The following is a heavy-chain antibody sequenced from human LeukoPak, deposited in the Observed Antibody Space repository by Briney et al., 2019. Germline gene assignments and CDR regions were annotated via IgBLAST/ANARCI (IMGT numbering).Heavy chain of an antibody. V-gene: IGHV3-43*01. Sequence: PGGSLRLSCAASGSTFDDYTMHWVRQAPGKGLEWVSLISWDGGSTYYADSVKGRFTISRDNSKNSLYLQMNSLRTEDTALYYCAKGGVEMATVVDYWGQGTLVTVSS. J-gene: IGHJ4*02. D-gene: IGHD5-24*01. CDR2: ISWDGGST. CDR3: AKGGVEMATVVDY. CDR1: GSTFDDYT.